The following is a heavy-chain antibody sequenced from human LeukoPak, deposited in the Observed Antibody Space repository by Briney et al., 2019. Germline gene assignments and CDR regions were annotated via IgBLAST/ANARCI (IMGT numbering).Heavy chain of an antibody. CDR1: GGSISSYY. CDR3: AAQTTVVTKGSFDY. CDR2: IYYSGST. J-gene: IGHJ4*02. V-gene: IGHV4-59*01. D-gene: IGHD4-17*01. Sequence: SSETLSLTCTVSGGSISSYYWSWIRQPPGKGLEWIGYIYYSGSTNYNPSLKSRVTISVDTSKNQFSLKLSSVTAADTAVYYCAAQTTVVTKGSFDYWGQGTLVSVSS.